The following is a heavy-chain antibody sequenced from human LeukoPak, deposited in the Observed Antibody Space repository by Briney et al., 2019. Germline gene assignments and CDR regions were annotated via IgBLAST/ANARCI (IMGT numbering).Heavy chain of an antibody. CDR2: FTSRGSTI. CDR1: GFSFDDYA. V-gene: IGHV3-48*03. Sequence: GGSLRLSCAASGFSFDDYAMNLVRQAPGKGLGWVSYFTSRGSTIYYADSVKGRFTMSRDNAKNSLYLQMNSLRAEDTAVYYCATSSAYYYFDFDYWGQGTLVTVSS. D-gene: IGHD3-22*01. CDR3: ATSSAYYYFDFDY. J-gene: IGHJ4*02.